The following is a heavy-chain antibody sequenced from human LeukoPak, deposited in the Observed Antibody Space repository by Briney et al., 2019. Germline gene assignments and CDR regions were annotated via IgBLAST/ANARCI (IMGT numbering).Heavy chain of an antibody. Sequence: GESLKISCKGSGYTFTSYWIGWVRQMPGKGLEWMGIIYPGDSDTRYSPSFQGQVTMSADKSISTAYLQWSSLKASDTAMYYCARHPRSQPITFGGAAFDIWGQGTVITVSS. CDR3: ARHPRSQPITFGGAAFDI. D-gene: IGHD3-16*01. CDR1: GYTFTSYW. J-gene: IGHJ3*02. V-gene: IGHV5-51*01. CDR2: IYPGDSDT.